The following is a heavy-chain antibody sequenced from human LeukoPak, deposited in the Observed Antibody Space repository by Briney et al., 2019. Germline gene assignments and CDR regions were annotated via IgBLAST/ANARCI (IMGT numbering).Heavy chain of an antibody. CDR3: TTDNVGDDAFDI. D-gene: IGHD3-10*01. V-gene: IGHV3-15*01. Sequence: GGSLRLSCAASGFTFSNAWMSWVRQAPGKGLEWVGRIKSKTDGGTTDYAAPVKGRFTISRDDSKNTLYLQMNSLKTEYRAVYYCTTDNVGDDAFDIWGQGTMVTVSS. CDR2: IKSKTDGGTT. CDR1: GFTFSNAW. J-gene: IGHJ3*02.